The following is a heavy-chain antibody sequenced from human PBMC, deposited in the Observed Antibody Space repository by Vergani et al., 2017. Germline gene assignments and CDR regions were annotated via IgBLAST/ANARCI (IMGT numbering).Heavy chain of an antibody. Sequence: QVQLVQSGAEVKKPGASVKVSCKASGYTFTGYYMHWVRQAPGQGLEWMGWISAYNGNTNYAQKLQGRVTMTTDTSTSTAYMELRSLRSDDTAVYYCARGGFTMVRGRANKFDYWGQGTLVTVSS. J-gene: IGHJ4*02. V-gene: IGHV1-18*04. CDR2: ISAYNGNT. CDR3: ARGGFTMVRGRANKFDY. D-gene: IGHD3-10*01. CDR1: GYTFTGYY.